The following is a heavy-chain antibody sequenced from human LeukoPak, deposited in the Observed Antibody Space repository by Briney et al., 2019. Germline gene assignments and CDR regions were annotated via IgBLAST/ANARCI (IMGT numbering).Heavy chain of an antibody. CDR2: INPSGGTT. Sequence: ASVKVSCKASGYTFTNYYIHWVRQAPGQGLEWMGIINPSGGTTTYAQKFQGRVTVTRGTSTSTVHMELSSLRSEDTAVYFCGRAETYSSHYMDVWGKGTMVTVSS. V-gene: IGHV1-46*03. J-gene: IGHJ6*03. CDR1: GYTFTNYY. CDR3: GRAETYSSHYMDV. D-gene: IGHD1-26*01.